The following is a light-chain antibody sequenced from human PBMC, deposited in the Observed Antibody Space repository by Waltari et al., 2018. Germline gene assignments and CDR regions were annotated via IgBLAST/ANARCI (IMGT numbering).Light chain of an antibody. CDR3: GTWDTTLNAGV. Sequence: QSVLTQPPSVSAAPGQKVTISCSGSGSNIGTTFVSRYQQFPGTAPKLLIYDGYSRPSGIPDRFSGSKSGTSAALAITGLQTGDEADYYCGTWDTTLNAGVFGGGTKLTVL. CDR2: DGY. J-gene: IGLJ2*01. CDR1: GSNIGTTF. V-gene: IGLV1-51*01.